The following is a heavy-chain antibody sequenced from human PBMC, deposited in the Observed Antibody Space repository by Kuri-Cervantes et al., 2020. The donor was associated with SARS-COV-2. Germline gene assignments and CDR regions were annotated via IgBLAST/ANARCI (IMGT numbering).Heavy chain of an antibody. V-gene: IGHV3-48*04. J-gene: IGHJ3*02. D-gene: IGHD3-22*01. CDR1: GFTFSSYS. Sequence: GGSLRLSCAASGFTFSSYSMNWVRQAPGKGLEWVSYISSSSSTIYYADSVKGRFTISRDNAKNSLYLQMNSLRAEDTAVYYCAREFRSFTMIVADAFDIWGQGTMVTVSS. CDR3: AREFRSFTMIVADAFDI. CDR2: ISSSSSTI.